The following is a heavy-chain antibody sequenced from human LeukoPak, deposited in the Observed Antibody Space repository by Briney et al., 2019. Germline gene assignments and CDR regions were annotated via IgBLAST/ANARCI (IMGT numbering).Heavy chain of an antibody. D-gene: IGHD4-17*01. CDR2: ISGSGGST. J-gene: IGHJ6*02. CDR3: AKATGAYGDHYYYYYGMDV. V-gene: IGHV3-23*01. CDR1: GFTFSSYA. Sequence: GGSLRLSCAASGFTFSSYAMSWVRQAPGKGLEWVSAISGSGGSTYYADSVKGRFTISRDNSKNTLYLQMNSLRAEDTAVYYCAKATGAYGDHYYYYYGMDVWGQGTTVTVSS.